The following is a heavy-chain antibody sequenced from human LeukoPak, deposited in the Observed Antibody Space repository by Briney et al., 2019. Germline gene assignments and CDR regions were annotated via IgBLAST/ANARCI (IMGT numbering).Heavy chain of an antibody. CDR1: GSTFSSYA. Sequence: GGSLRLSCAASGSTFSSYAMSWVRQAPGKGLEWVSVIRGSGTTDYADSVKGRFTISRDNSKNTLYLQMNSLRAEDTAVYYCAKDRAAPYYYYGMDVWGQGTTVTVSS. D-gene: IGHD2-15*01. V-gene: IGHV3-23*01. CDR2: IRGSGTT. CDR3: AKDRAAPYYYYGMDV. J-gene: IGHJ6*02.